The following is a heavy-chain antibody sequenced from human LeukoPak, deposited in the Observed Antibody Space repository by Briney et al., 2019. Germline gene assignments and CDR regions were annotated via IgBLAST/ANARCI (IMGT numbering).Heavy chain of an antibody. D-gene: IGHD3-16*01. V-gene: IGHV1-8*01. CDR3: ARALYTYGYYYYYYMDV. J-gene: IGHJ6*03. Sequence: ASVKVSCKASGYTFTSYDINWVRQATGQGLEWMGWMNPNSGNTGYAQKFQGRVTMTRNTSISTAYMELSSLRSEDTAVYYCARALYTYGYYYYYYMDVWGKGTTVTVSS. CDR2: MNPNSGNT. CDR1: GYTFTSYD.